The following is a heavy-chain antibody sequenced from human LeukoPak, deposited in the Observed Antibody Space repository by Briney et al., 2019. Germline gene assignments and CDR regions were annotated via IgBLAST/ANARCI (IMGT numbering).Heavy chain of an antibody. V-gene: IGHV1-18*01. J-gene: IGHJ4*02. CDR3: ARGGPSIAAAGTTDY. CDR1: GCTFTSYG. D-gene: IGHD6-13*01. CDR2: ISAYNGNT. Sequence: GASVKVSSKASGCTFTSYGISWVRQAPGQGLEWMGWISAYNGNTNYAQKLQGRVTMTTDTSTSTAYMELRSLRSDDTAVYYCARGGPSIAAAGTTDYWGQGTLVTVSS.